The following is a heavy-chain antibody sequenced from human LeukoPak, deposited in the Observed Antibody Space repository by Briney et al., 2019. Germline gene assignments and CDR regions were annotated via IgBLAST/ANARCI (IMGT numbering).Heavy chain of an antibody. CDR1: GFTFSAYA. D-gene: IGHD1-26*01. J-gene: IGHJ3*02. Sequence: HPGGSLRLSCAASGFTFSAYAMHWVRQAPGKGLEWVAVISYEGSNKYYADSVKGRFTISGDKSKDTLYLQMNSLRPEDTAVYYCARGPGPIAGAKNPFDIWGQGTMVTVSS. CDR2: ISYEGSNK. V-gene: IGHV3-30*01. CDR3: ARGPGPIAGAKNPFDI.